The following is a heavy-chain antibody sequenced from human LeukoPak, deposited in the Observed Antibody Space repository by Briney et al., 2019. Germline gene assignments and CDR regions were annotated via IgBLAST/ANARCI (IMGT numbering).Heavy chain of an antibody. CDR3: AELGITMIGGV. J-gene: IGHJ6*04. V-gene: IGHV3-48*03. CDR2: ISSSGSTI. Sequence: PGGSLRLSCAASGFTFSSYEMNWVRQAPGKGLEWVSYISSSGSTIYYADSVKGRFTISKDNAKNSLYLQMNSLRAEDTAVYYCAELGITMIGGVWGKGTTVTISS. D-gene: IGHD3-10*02. CDR1: GFTFSSYE.